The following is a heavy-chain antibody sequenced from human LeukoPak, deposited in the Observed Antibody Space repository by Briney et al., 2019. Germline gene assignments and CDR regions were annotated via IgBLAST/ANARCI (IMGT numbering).Heavy chain of an antibody. CDR3: ARQPPSDGDTGPDYFDC. Sequence: SETLSLTCTVSGGSISSYYWSWIRQPPGKGLEWIGYIYYSGSTNYNPSLKSRVTISVDTSKNQFSLKLSSVTAADTAVYYCARQPPSDGDTGPDYFDCWGQGTLVTVSS. J-gene: IGHJ4*02. CDR2: IYYSGST. CDR1: GGSISSYY. D-gene: IGHD5-18*01. V-gene: IGHV4-59*08.